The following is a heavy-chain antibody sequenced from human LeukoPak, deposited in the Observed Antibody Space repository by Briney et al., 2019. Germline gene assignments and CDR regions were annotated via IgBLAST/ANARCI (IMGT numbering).Heavy chain of an antibody. CDR2: NNHSGST. Sequence: SETLSLTCAVYGGSFSGYYWSWIRQPPGKGLEWIGENNHSGSTKYNPSLKRRVTISADTSKNQVSLKLRSVTAADTAVYYCARGLGGGPVGSYWGQGILVTVSS. CDR1: GGSFSGYY. V-gene: IGHV4-34*01. J-gene: IGHJ4*02. CDR3: ARGLGGGPVGSY. D-gene: IGHD1-26*01.